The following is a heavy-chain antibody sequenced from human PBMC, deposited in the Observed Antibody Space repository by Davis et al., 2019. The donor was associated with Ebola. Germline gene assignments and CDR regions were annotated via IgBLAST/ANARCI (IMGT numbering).Heavy chain of an antibody. J-gene: IGHJ6*02. V-gene: IGHV1-69*13. D-gene: IGHD6-6*01. CDR3: ARARRVAARDMDV. CDR2: IIPIFGTA. Sequence: SVKVSCKASGGTFSSYAISWVRQAPGQGLEWMGGIIPIFGTANYAQKFQGRVTITADESTSTAYMELSSLGSEETAVYYCARARRVAARDMDVWGQGTTVTFS. CDR1: GGTFSSYA.